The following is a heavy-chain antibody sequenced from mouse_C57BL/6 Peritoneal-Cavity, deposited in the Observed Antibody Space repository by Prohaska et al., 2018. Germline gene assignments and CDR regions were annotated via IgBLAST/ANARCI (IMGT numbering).Heavy chain of an antibody. D-gene: IGHD1-1*01. V-gene: IGHV1-58*01. J-gene: IGHJ4*01. CDR3: ARDGATVVAKRDYAMDS. CDR2: T. Sequence: TEYNEKFKGKATLTSDTSSSTAYMQLSSLTSEDSAIYFCARDGATVVAKRDYAMDSWGQGISVTVSS.